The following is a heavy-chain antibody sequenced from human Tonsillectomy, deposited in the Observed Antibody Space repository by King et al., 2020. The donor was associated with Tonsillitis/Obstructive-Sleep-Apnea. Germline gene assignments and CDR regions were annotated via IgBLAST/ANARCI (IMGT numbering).Heavy chain of an antibody. Sequence: VQLVESGAEVKKPGESLRISCKGSGYSFTSYWIIWVRQMPGKGLEWMGRIDPSDSYTDYSPSFQGHVTISVDKSISTAYLQWSSLKASDTAMYYCASAGGYYSPMDVWCHGTTVTVSS. CDR1: GYSFTSYW. CDR3: ASAGGYYSPMDV. CDR2: IDPSDSYT. J-gene: IGHJ6*02. D-gene: IGHD3-10*01. V-gene: IGHV5-10-1*03.